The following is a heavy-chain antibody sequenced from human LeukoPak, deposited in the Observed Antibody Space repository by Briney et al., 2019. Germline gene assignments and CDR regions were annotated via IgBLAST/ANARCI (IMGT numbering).Heavy chain of an antibody. Sequence: GGSLRLSCAASGFTFSDYYMSWIRQAPGKGLEWVSSISSSSSYIYYADSVKGRFTISRDNAKNSLYLQMNSLRAEDTAVYYCAREAAAAHQSAEYFQHWGQGTLVTVSS. CDR1: GFTFSDYY. CDR3: AREAAAAHQSAEYFQH. J-gene: IGHJ1*01. D-gene: IGHD6-13*01. V-gene: IGHV3-11*06. CDR2: ISSSSSYI.